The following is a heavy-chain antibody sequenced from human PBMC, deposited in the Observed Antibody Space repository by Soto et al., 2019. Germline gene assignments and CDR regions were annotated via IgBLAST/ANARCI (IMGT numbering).Heavy chain of an antibody. J-gene: IGHJ6*02. CDR2: ISYDGSNK. CDR3: AKEVVAVADIYYYYGMDV. CDR1: GFSFSSYG. V-gene: IGHV3-30*18. Sequence: GGSLGLSCAASGFSFSSYGMHWARQAPGKGLEWVAVISYDGSNKYYADSVKGRFTISRDNSKNTLYLQMNSLRAEDTAVYYCAKEVVAVADIYYYYGMDVWGQGTTVTVSS. D-gene: IGHD6-19*01.